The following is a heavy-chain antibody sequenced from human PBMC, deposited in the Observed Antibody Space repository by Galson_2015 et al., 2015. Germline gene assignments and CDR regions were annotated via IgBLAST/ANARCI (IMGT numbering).Heavy chain of an antibody. CDR3: AGVGYCSSTSCSDAFEI. CDR2: ISYDGSNK. Sequence: SLRLSCAASGFTFSSYAMHWVRQAPGKGLEWVAVISYDGSNKYYADSVKGRFTISRDNSKNTLYLQMNSLRAEDTAVYYCAGVGYCSSTSCSDAFEIWGQGTMVTVSS. CDR1: GFTFSSYA. V-gene: IGHV3-30-3*01. J-gene: IGHJ3*02. D-gene: IGHD2-2*01.